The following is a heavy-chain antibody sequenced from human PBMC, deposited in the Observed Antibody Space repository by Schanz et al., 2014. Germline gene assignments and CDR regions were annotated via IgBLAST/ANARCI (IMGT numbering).Heavy chain of an antibody. J-gene: IGHJ4*02. V-gene: IGHV4-34*01. CDR1: SGSFSGYY. CDR3: ARGPDSTSADVTRGRRRYYFDY. D-gene: IGHD6-13*01. CDR2: INHSGST. Sequence: QVQLQQWGAGLLKPSETLSLSCAVYSGSFSGYYWSWIRQPPGKGLEWIGEINHSGSTNYNPSLKSRVTISVDTPKNQFSLKRSSVTAADTAVYYCARGPDSTSADVTRGRRRYYFDYWGQGTLVTVSS.